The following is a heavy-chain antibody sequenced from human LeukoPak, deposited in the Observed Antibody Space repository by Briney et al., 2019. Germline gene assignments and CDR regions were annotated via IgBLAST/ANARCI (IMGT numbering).Heavy chain of an antibody. V-gene: IGHV4-31*03. J-gene: IGHJ4*02. CDR2: IYYSGST. D-gene: IGHD3-10*01. CDR1: GGSISSGGYS. Sequence: ASETLSLTCTVSGGSISSGGYSWSWIRQHPGKGLEWIGYIYYSGSTYYNPSLKSRVTISVDTSKNQFSLKLSSVTAADTAVYYCATQNRGYYGSGGYAYWGQGTLVTVSS. CDR3: ATQNRGYYGSGGYAY.